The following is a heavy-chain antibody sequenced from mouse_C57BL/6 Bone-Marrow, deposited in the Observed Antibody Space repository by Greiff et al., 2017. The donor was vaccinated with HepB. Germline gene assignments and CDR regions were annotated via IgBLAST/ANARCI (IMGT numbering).Heavy chain of an antibody. CDR3: TRASSTTVVATYYSMDY. CDR2: ISRGGDYI. Sequence: EVQGVESGAGLVKPGGSLKLSCAASGFTFSSYAMSWVRQTSEKRLEWVAYISRGGDYIYYADTVKGRFTISRDNARNTLCLQMNSLKSEATAMYDCTRASSTTVVATYYSMDYWGPGTSVTVSS. CDR1: GFTFSSYA. V-gene: IGHV5-9-1*02. J-gene: IGHJ4*01. D-gene: IGHD1-1*01.